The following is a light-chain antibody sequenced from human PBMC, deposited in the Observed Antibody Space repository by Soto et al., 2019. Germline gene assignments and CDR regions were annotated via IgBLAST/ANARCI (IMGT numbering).Light chain of an antibody. CDR2: DAS. V-gene: IGKV1-5*01. Sequence: DIQMTQSPSTLSASVGARVTITCRASQSISSWLAWYQQKPGKAPNLLIYDASALESGVPSRFSGSGSGTEFTLTIGSLQPDDFATYYCQQYNSYSQTFGQGTKVDIK. J-gene: IGKJ1*01. CDR3: QQYNSYSQT. CDR1: QSISSW.